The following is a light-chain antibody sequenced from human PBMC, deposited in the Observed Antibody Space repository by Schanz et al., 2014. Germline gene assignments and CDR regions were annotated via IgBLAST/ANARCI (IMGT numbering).Light chain of an antibody. Sequence: EIALTQSPGTLSLSPGERATFSCRASQSLINSYLAWYQHKPGQAPRLLIYRASSRAAGIPDRFSGSGSGTDFTLTISRLEPEDFAMYYCQQYGTSPSTFGQGTKVEIK. J-gene: IGKJ2*01. CDR2: RAS. CDR3: QQYGTSPST. CDR1: QSLINSY. V-gene: IGKV3-20*01.